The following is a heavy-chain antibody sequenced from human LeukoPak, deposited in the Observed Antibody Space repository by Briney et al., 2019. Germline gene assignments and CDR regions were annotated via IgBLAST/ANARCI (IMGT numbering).Heavy chain of an antibody. J-gene: IGHJ4*02. V-gene: IGHV4-38-2*02. D-gene: IGHD2-15*01. CDR3: ARIGGYCSGGSCSSGGDY. CDR2: IFRSGNT. Sequence: PSETLSLTCSVSGYSISSGYYWGWIRQPPGKGLECIGSIFRSGNTFYRPSLKSRVNISIDTSNNQFSLKLTAVTAADTAVYYCARIGGYCSGGSCSSGGDYWGQGILVTVST. CDR1: GYSISSGYY.